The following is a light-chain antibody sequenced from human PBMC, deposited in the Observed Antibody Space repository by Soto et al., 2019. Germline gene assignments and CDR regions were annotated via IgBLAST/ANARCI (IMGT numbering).Light chain of an antibody. CDR1: QSVRSNH. J-gene: IGKJ2*01. Sequence: EIVLTQSPGTLSLSPGERATLSCRASQSVRSNHLAWYQQKPGQAPRLLIYDASSRATGIPDRFSGSGSGTDLTLTISRLKPQEFAVYYCQQYGSAPRTFGRGTKLEI. V-gene: IGKV3-20*01. CDR3: QQYGSAPRT. CDR2: DAS.